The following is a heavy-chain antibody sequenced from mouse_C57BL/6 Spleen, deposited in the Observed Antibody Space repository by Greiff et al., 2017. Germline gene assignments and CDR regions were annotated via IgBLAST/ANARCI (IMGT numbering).Heavy chain of an antibody. CDR1: GYTFTSYW. CDR3: ARSGLTGGFAY. CDR2: IHPNSGST. Sequence: QVQLQQPGAELVKPGASVKLSCKASGYTFTSYWMHWVKQRPGQGLEWIGMIHPNSGSTNYNGKFKGKATLTADKSSSTAYMQLSSLTSEDSAVYFCARSGLTGGFAYWGQGTLVTVSA. D-gene: IGHD4-1*01. J-gene: IGHJ3*01. V-gene: IGHV1-64*01.